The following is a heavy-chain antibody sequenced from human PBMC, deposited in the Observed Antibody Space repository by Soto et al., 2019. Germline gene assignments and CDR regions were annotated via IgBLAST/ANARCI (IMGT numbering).Heavy chain of an antibody. CDR2: IIPIFGTS. CDR3: ARMVTRYSGYGYHYYYGMEV. V-gene: IGHV1-69*13. CDR1: GGTFSSYA. D-gene: IGHD5-12*01. J-gene: IGHJ6*04. Sequence: SVKVSCKASGGTFSSYAISWVRQAPGQGLEWMGGIIPIFGTSNYAQKFQGRVTITADESTSTAYMELSSLRSEDTAVYYCARMVTRYSGYGYHYYYGMEVLGEGSTVTVSS.